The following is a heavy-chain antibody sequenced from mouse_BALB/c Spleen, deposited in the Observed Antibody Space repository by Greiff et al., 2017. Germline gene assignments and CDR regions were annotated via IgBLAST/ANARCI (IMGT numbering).Heavy chain of an antibody. CDR3: AREGGNYGYAMDY. D-gene: IGHD2-1*01. CDR1: GFTFSSYA. Sequence: EVHLVESGGGLVKPGGSLKLSCAASGFTFSSYAMSWVRQTPEKRLEWVASISSGGSTYYPDSVKGRFTISRDNARNILYLQMSSLRSEDTAMYYCAREGGNYGYAMDYWGQGTSVTVSS. CDR2: ISSGGST. J-gene: IGHJ4*01. V-gene: IGHV5-6-5*01.